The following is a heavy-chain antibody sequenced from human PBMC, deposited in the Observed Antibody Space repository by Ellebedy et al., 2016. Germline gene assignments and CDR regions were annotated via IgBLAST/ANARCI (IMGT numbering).Heavy chain of an antibody. CDR3: ARGEAAAGMYYYYGMDV. CDR1: GYSFSTYG. V-gene: IGHV1-18*01. D-gene: IGHD6-13*01. CDR2: ISAYNGNT. Sequence: ASVKVSCKANGYSFSTYGITWVRQAPGQGLEWMGWISAYNGNTNYAQKFQGRVTMTTDTSTSTAYMELSRLRSDDTAVYYCARGEAAAGMYYYYGMDVWGQGTTVTVSS. J-gene: IGHJ6*02.